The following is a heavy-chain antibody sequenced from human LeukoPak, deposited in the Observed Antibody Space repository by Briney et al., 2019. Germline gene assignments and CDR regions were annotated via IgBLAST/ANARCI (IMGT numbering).Heavy chain of an antibody. D-gene: IGHD3-10*01. Sequence: ASVKLSCKASGYSFITYDIITWVRQAPGQGLEWMGWISGNSGDTKYAQRLHGRVTMTTDTSTSTAHMELRSLTSDDTAVYYCAVLGYYYGSGSYYNPDYWGQGTLVTVSS. J-gene: IGHJ4*02. CDR2: ISGNSGDT. CDR1: GYSFITYD. V-gene: IGHV1-18*01. CDR3: AVLGYYYGSGSYYNPDY.